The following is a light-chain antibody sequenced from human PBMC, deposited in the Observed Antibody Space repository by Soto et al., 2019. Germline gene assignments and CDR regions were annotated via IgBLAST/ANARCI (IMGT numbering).Light chain of an antibody. CDR1: QSVSNTY. J-gene: IGKJ4*01. V-gene: IGKV3-20*01. Sequence: EIVLTQSPGTLSLSPGERATLSCRASQSVSNTYLAWYQQRPGQAPRLLIYGASSRATGIPDRFSGSGSGTDVTLTIRRLGPEDFAVYYCQQYAGSPLAFGGGTKVEIK. CDR3: QQYAGSPLA. CDR2: GAS.